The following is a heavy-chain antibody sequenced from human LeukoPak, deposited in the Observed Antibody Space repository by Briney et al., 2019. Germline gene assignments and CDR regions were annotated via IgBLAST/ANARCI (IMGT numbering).Heavy chain of an antibody. Sequence: ASVKVSCKASGYTFTGYYMHSVRQAPGQGLEWMGWINPNSGGTNYAQKFQGRVTMTRDTSISTAYMELSRLRSDDTAVYYCARVVQLGYYYYMDVWGKGTTVTVSS. CDR1: GYTFTGYY. CDR2: INPNSGGT. CDR3: ARVVQLGYYYYMDV. J-gene: IGHJ6*03. V-gene: IGHV1-2*02. D-gene: IGHD1-1*01.